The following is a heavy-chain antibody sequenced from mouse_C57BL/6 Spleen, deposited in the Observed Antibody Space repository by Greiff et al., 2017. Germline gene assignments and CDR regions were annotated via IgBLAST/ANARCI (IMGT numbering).Heavy chain of an antibody. CDR2: IHPNSGST. CDR3: SLIYYDYDVAY. J-gene: IGHJ3*01. V-gene: IGHV1-64*01. Sequence: VQLQQPGAELVKPGASVKLSCKASGYTFTSYWMHWVKQRPGQGLEWIGMIHPNSGSTNYNEKFKSKATLTVDKSSSTAYMQLSSLTSEDSAVYYCSLIYYDYDVAYWGQGTLVTVSA. D-gene: IGHD2-4*01. CDR1: GYTFTSYW.